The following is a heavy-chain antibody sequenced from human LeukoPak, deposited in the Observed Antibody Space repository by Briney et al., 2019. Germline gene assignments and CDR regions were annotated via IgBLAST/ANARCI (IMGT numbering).Heavy chain of an antibody. V-gene: IGHV3-23*01. Sequence: PGGSLRLSCAASGFTFSSYAMSWVRQAPGKGLEWVSAISGSGGSTYYADSVKGRFTISRDNSKNTLYLQMNSLRAEDAAVYYCAKGHTMVRGVIRWFDPWGQGTLVTVSS. J-gene: IGHJ5*02. CDR3: AKGHTMVRGVIRWFDP. CDR1: GFTFSSYA. D-gene: IGHD3-10*01. CDR2: ISGSGGST.